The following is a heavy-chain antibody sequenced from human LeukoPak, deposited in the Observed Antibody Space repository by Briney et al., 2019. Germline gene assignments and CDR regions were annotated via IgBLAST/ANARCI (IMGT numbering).Heavy chain of an antibody. CDR1: GFTFSSSW. D-gene: IGHD3-10*01. V-gene: IGHV3-7*04. CDR3: VRAHHPGGWFDP. J-gene: IGHJ5*02. CDR2: INQDEI. Sequence: WGSLRLTCVASGFTFSSSWLSWIRQGPGKGLEWVASINQDEIHYVDPERGRFPITRDKAKTSLYLQMNSLPADDTAVYYCVRAHHPGGWFDPWGQGTLVTVSS.